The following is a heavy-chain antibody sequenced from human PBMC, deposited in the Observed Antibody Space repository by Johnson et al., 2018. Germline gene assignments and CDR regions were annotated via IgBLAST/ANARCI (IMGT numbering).Heavy chain of an antibody. CDR2: IIPIFGTA. Sequence: QVQLVESGAEVKKPGSSXKVSCKASGGTFSSYAISWVRQAPGQGLEWMGGIIPIFGTANYAQKFQGRVTMTRDTSTSTVYMELSSLRSEDKAVYYCARPKLEAAAATAEYFQHWGQGTLVTVSS. J-gene: IGHJ1*01. D-gene: IGHD6-13*01. V-gene: IGHV1-69*06. CDR3: ARPKLEAAAATAEYFQH. CDR1: GGTFSSYA.